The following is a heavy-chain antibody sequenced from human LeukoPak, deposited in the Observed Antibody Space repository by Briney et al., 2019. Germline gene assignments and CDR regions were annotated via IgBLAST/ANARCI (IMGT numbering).Heavy chain of an antibody. Sequence: GSLRLSCAASGFTFSSYAMSWVRQAPGKGLEWIGEINHSGSTNYNPSLKSRVTISVDTSKNQFSLKLSSVTAADTAVYYCASSDLYDSSGSDAFDIWGQGTMVTVSS. D-gene: IGHD3-22*01. CDR1: GFTFSSYA. CDR3: ASSDLYDSSGSDAFDI. CDR2: INHSGST. V-gene: IGHV4-34*01. J-gene: IGHJ3*02.